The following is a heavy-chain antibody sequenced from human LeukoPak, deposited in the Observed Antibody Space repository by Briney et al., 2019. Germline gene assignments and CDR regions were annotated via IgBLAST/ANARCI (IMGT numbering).Heavy chain of an antibody. CDR3: ARHITWFDP. CDR2: FYYSGST. CDR1: GGSISSYY. D-gene: IGHD1-20*01. Sequence: PSETLSLTCTVSGGSISSYYWSWIRQPPGKGLEWIGYFYYSGSTNYNPSLKSRVTISVDTSKNQFSLKLSSVTAADTAVYYCARHITWFDPWGQGTLVTVSS. V-gene: IGHV4-59*08. J-gene: IGHJ5*02.